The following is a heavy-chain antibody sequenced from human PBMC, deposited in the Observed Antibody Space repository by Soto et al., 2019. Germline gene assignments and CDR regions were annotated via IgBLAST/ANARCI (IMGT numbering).Heavy chain of an antibody. Sequence: GGSLRLSCAASGFTFSSYAMSWVRQAPGKGLEWVSAISGSGGSTYYADSVKGRFTISRDNSKNTLYLQMNSLRAEDTAVYYCAKDVAAAGPPLYGMDVWGQGTTVTVSS. CDR1: GFTFSSYA. D-gene: IGHD6-13*01. V-gene: IGHV3-23*01. CDR2: ISGSGGST. J-gene: IGHJ6*02. CDR3: AKDVAAAGPPLYGMDV.